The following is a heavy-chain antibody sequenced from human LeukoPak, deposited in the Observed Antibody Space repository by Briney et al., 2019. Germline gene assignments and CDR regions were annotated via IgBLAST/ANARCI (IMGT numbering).Heavy chain of an antibody. CDR2: IYYSGST. Sequence: PSETLSLTCTVSGGSISSSSYYWGWIRQPPGKGLEWIGSIYYSGSTYYNPSLKSRVTISVDTSKNQFSLKLSSVTAADTAVYYCARPHLRYYRLRANDAFDIWGQGTMVTVSS. CDR3: ARPHLRYYRLRANDAFDI. CDR1: GGSISSSSYY. V-gene: IGHV4-39*01. D-gene: IGHD1-14*01. J-gene: IGHJ3*02.